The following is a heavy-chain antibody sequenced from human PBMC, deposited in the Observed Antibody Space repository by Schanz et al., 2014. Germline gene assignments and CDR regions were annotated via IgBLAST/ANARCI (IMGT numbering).Heavy chain of an antibody. CDR2: ISGSGGNT. CDR1: GFTFSSYA. Sequence: EVQLVESGGGLVQPGGSLRLSCAASGFTFSSYAMSWVRQAPGKGLEWVSAISGSGGNTFYADSVKGRFTISRDNSKNTLYLQMNSLRAEDTAIYYCAKGRFGELSAFDIWGQGTMXTVSS. V-gene: IGHV3-23*04. CDR3: AKGRFGELSAFDI. D-gene: IGHD3-10*01. J-gene: IGHJ3*02.